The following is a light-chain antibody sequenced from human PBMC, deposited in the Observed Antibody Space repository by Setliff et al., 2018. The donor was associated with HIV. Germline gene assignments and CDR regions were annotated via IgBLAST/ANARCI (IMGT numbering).Light chain of an antibody. CDR2: DVT. Sequence: QSVLTQPRSVSGSPGQSVAISCTGTSSDVGFYNFVSWYQQHPGKAPKLMIYDVTKRPSGVPDRFSGSKSGNTASLSISGLQADDEADYYCSSYAGSYTDVFGTGTKVTVL. CDR3: SSYAGSYTDV. CDR1: SSDVGFYNF. J-gene: IGLJ1*01. V-gene: IGLV2-11*01.